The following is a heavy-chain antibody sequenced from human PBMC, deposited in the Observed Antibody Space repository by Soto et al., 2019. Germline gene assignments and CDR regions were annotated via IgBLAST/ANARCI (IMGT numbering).Heavy chain of an antibody. CDR2: ISSSGSTI. CDR1: GFTFSDYY. D-gene: IGHD3-16*01. J-gene: IGHJ3*02. Sequence: PWGSLRLSCAASGFTFSDYYMSWIRQSPGKGLEWVSYISSSGSTIYYADSVKGRFTISRDNAKNSLYLQMNSLRAEDTAVYYCARGLYTGGDAFDIWGQGTMVTVSS. V-gene: IGHV3-11*01. CDR3: ARGLYTGGDAFDI.